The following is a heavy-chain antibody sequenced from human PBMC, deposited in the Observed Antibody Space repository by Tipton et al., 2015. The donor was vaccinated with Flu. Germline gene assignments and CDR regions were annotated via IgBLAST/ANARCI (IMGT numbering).Heavy chain of an antibody. Sequence: GSLRLSCAASGFSFGGHAMSWVRQAPGKGLEWVSAIVGGGVSTYSADSVKGRFTISRDNSKNTLYLQMNSLRAEDTAVYYCARDRGFLVDTATLDYWGQGTLVTVSS. V-gene: IGHV3-23*01. CDR1: GFSFGGHA. D-gene: IGHD5-18*01. CDR3: ARDRGFLVDTATLDY. J-gene: IGHJ4*02. CDR2: IVGGGVST.